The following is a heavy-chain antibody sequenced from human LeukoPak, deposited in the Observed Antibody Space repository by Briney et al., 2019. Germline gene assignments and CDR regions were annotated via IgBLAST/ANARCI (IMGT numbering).Heavy chain of an antibody. CDR2: FSYDGSTQ. CDR1: GFTFSTYA. D-gene: IGHD5-12*01. Sequence: QSGGSLRLSCAGSGFTFSTYAMHWVRQAPGKGLEWVALFSYDGSTQRYADSVKGRFTISRDNSKNSLYLQMNSLRTEDTAVYYCAKAKDGFSCYDYLFDYWGQGTLVTVSS. CDR3: AKAKDGFSCYDYLFDY. V-gene: IGHV3-30-3*01. J-gene: IGHJ4*02.